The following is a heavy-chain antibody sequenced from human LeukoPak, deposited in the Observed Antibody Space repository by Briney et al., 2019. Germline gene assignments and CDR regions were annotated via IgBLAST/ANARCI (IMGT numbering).Heavy chain of an antibody. CDR1: GYTFTNYD. CDR2: ISAYNGNT. Sequence: ASVKVSCKASGYTFTNYDISWVRQAPGQGLEWMGWISAYNGNTNYAQKLQGRVTMTTDTSTSTAYMELRSLRSDDTAVYYCARGVALYSSSWYFNYYFDYWGQGTLVTVSS. V-gene: IGHV1-18*01. J-gene: IGHJ4*02. CDR3: ARGVALYSSSWYFNYYFDY. D-gene: IGHD6-13*01.